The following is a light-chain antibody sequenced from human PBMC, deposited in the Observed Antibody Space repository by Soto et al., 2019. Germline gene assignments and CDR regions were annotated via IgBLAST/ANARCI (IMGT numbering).Light chain of an antibody. V-gene: IGKV2-28*01. J-gene: IGKJ4*01. CDR3: MQALQTPLT. CDR1: QSLLYSNGYNY. CDR2: LGC. Sequence: DIVMTQSPLSLPVTPGEPASISCRSSQSLLYSNGYNYLDWYLQKPGQSPQLLIYLGCNRASGVPDRFSGSGSGTDFTLKISRVEAEDAGVYYCMQALQTPLTFGGGTKVEIK.